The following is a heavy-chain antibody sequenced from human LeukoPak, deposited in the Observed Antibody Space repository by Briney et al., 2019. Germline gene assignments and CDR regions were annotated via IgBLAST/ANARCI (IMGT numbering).Heavy chain of an antibody. Sequence: GGSLRLSCASSGFTFRTYGMHWVRQAPGKGLEWVTFIGYDGTKTDYIDSVKGRFTISRDNSKNTLYLQMNSLRAEDTAVYYCAKDRHAPGRYCSSTTCFPFDPWGQGTLVTVSS. V-gene: IGHV3-30*02. CDR2: IGYDGTKT. CDR3: AKDRHAPGRYCSSTTCFPFDP. CDR1: GFTFRTYG. D-gene: IGHD2-2*01. J-gene: IGHJ5*02.